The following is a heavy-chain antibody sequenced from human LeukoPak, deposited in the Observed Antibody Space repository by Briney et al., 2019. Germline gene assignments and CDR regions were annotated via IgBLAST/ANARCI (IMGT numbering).Heavy chain of an antibody. V-gene: IGHV1-69*05. CDR3: ARDWCSGGSCYNYY. D-gene: IGHD2-15*01. Sequence: SVKVSCKASGGTFSSYAISWVRQAPGQGLEWMGGIIPIFGTANYAQKFQGRVTMTTDTSTSTAYMELRSLRSDDTAVYYCARDWCSGGSCYNYYWGQGTLVTVSS. CDR1: GGTFSSYA. CDR2: IIPIFGTA. J-gene: IGHJ4*02.